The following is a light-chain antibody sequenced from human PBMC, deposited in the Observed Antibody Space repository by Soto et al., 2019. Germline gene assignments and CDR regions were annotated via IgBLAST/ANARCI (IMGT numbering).Light chain of an antibody. CDR1: QSVNNN. Sequence: DIVLTQSPGTLSLSPGERVTLSCRASQSVNNNLAWYQQKPGQAPRLLIYGASTRAAGIPASFSGSASGTEFTLTISSLQSEDFGVYYCQHYNRWPPTFGGGTKVDI. V-gene: IGKV3-15*01. J-gene: IGKJ4*01. CDR3: QHYNRWPPT. CDR2: GAS.